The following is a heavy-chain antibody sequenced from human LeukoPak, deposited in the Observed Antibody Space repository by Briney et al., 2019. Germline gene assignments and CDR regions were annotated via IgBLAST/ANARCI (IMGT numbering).Heavy chain of an antibody. D-gene: IGHD6-13*01. CDR3: ARDGMGGYSSSWYHFDY. V-gene: IGHV1-2*02. Sequence: ASVKVSCKASGYTFTGYYMHWVRQAPGQGLEWMGWINPNSGGTNYAQKFQGRVTMTRDTSISTAYMELSRLRSDDTAVYYCARDGMGGYSSSWYHFDYWGQGTLVTVSS. CDR1: GYTFTGYY. CDR2: INPNSGGT. J-gene: IGHJ4*02.